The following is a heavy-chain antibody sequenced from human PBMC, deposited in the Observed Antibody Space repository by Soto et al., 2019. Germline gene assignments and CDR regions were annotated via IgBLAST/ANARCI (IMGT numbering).Heavy chain of an antibody. J-gene: IGHJ4*02. CDR2: IYHSGST. D-gene: IGHD4-4*01. CDR3: ARGKTPLTTLDY. V-gene: IGHV4-30-2*01. CDR1: GGSISSGGYS. Sequence: QLQLQESGSGLVKPSQTLSLTCAVSGGSISSGGYSWSWIRQPPGKGLEWIGYIYHSGSTYYNPSRKSKVTISVDRPKNQLPPKLSSVTAAGTAVYYCARGKTPLTTLDYWGQGTRVTVSS.